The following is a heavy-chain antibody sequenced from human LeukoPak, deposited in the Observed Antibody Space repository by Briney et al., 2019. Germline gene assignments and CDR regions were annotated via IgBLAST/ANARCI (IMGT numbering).Heavy chain of an antibody. CDR2: IYTSGST. CDR3: ARDTAAGTTYFQH. CDR1: GGSISGYY. Sequence: PSETLSLTCTVSGGSISGYYWSWIRQPAGKGLEWIGRIYTSGSTNYNPSLKSRVTMSVDTSKNQFSLKLSSVTAADTAVYYCARDTAAGTTYFQHWGQGTLVTVSS. V-gene: IGHV4-4*07. J-gene: IGHJ1*01. D-gene: IGHD6-13*01.